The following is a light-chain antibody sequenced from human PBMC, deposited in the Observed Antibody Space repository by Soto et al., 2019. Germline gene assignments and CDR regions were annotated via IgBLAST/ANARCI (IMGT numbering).Light chain of an antibody. V-gene: IGLV2-14*01. CDR2: QVT. CDR3: TSYSSSDIFYV. Sequence: QSSLTQPASLSGSPGQSITISCTGTSSDIGGYYYVSWYQHHPGKAPKLLIYQVTNRPSRVSNRFSGSKSGNTASLTISGLQADDEADYYCTSYSSSDIFYVFGTGTKVNVL. J-gene: IGLJ1*01. CDR1: SSDIGGYYY.